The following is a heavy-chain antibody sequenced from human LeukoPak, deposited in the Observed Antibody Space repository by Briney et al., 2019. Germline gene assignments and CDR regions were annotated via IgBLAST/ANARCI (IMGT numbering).Heavy chain of an antibody. CDR1: GGSVSSYY. Sequence: PSETLSLTCTVSGGSVSSYYWSWIRQPPGKGLEWIGYICYSGSTNYNPSLKSRVTISVDPSKNQFSLKLSSVTAADPAVYYCARHGTKMATRITGAFDIWGEGTMVTVSS. V-gene: IGHV4-59*08. CDR3: ARHGTKMATRITGAFDI. J-gene: IGHJ3*02. CDR2: ICYSGST. D-gene: IGHD5-24*01.